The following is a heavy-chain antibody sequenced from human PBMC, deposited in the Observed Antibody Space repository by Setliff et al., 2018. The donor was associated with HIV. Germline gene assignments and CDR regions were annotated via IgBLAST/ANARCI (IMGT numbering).Heavy chain of an antibody. CDR2: INHSGST. J-gene: IGHJ1*01. CDR1: GGSLNGYY. CDR3: ARARRAGSGPKYFQH. V-gene: IGHV4-34*01. Sequence: PSETLSLTCAVYGGSLNGYYWSWIRQPPGKGLEWIGEINHSGSTNYNPSLKSRVTMSVDKSKNQFSLRLSSVTAADTAVYYCARARRAGSGPKYFQHWGQGTLVTVSS. D-gene: IGHD2-15*01.